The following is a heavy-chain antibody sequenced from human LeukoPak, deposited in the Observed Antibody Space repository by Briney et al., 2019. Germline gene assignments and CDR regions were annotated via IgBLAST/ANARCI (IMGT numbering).Heavy chain of an antibody. CDR1: GYSISSGYY. CDR3: ARAAHYYDSSGYYISWVGFDY. V-gene: IGHV4-38-2*02. Sequence: PSETLSLTCTVSGYSISSGYYWGWIRQPPGKGLEWIGSIYHSGSTYYNPSLKSRVTISVDTSKNQFSLKLSSVTAADTAVYYCARAAHYYDSSGYYISWVGFDYWGQGTLVTVSS. CDR2: IYHSGST. D-gene: IGHD3-22*01. J-gene: IGHJ4*02.